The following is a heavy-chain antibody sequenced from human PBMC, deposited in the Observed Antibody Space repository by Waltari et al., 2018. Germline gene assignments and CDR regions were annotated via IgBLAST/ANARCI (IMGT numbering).Heavy chain of an antibody. J-gene: IGHJ4*02. CDR1: GLTIRGYW. Sequence: EVQLVESGGGLVQPGGSLRLSCAASGLTIRGYWMHWVRQAPGKGPGWSSRINSDESSTNYADSVRGRFTISRDNAKNTLYLQMDSLRVEDTAVYYCVRYSSGFFDWGQGTLVTVSS. V-gene: IGHV3-74*01. CDR2: INSDESST. D-gene: IGHD6-19*01. CDR3: VRYSSGFFD.